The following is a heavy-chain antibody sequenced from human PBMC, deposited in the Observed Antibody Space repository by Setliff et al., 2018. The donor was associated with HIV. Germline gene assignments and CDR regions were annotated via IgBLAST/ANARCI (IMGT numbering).Heavy chain of an antibody. V-gene: IGHV3-74*01. Sequence: GGSLRLSCAASGFTFSSYWMHWVRQAPGKGLVWVSRINSDGSSTSYADSVKGRFTISRDNAKNTLYLQMNSLRAEDTAVYYCTSRTGYTSSWYGWGADYWGQGTLVTVSS. CDR3: TSRTGYTSSWYGWGADY. D-gene: IGHD6-13*01. J-gene: IGHJ4*02. CDR1: GFTFSSYW. CDR2: INSDGSST.